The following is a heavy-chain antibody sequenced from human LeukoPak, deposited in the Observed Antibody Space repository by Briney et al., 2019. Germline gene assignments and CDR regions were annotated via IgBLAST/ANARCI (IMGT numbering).Heavy chain of an antibody. CDR3: ARWAVAIDAFDI. J-gene: IGHJ3*02. CDR2: ISSSSSYI. Sequence: GGSLRLSCAASGFTFSSYSMNWVRQAPGKGLEWVSSISSSSSYIYYADSVKGRFTISRDNAKNSLYLQMNSLRAEDTALYYCARWAVAIDAFDIWGQGTMVTVSS. CDR1: GFTFSSYS. D-gene: IGHD6-19*01. V-gene: IGHV3-21*04.